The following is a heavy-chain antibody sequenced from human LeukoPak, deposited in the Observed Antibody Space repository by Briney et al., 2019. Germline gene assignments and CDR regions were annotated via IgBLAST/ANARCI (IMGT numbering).Heavy chain of an antibody. CDR2: IYYSGST. CDR1: GGSISSYY. Sequence: PSETLSLTCTVSGGSISSYYWSWIRQPPGQGLEWIGYIYYSGSTNYNPSLKSRVTISVDTSKNQFSLKLSSVTAADTAVYYCARGREAFDIWGQGTMVTVSS. J-gene: IGHJ3*02. V-gene: IGHV4-59*01. CDR3: ARGREAFDI.